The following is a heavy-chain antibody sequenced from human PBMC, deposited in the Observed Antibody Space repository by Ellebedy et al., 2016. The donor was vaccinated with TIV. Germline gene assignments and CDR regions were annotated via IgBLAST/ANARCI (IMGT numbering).Heavy chain of an antibody. CDR2: IWYDGNKK. CDR3: ARRYMDV. V-gene: IGHV3-33*01. J-gene: IGHJ6*03. CDR1: GFTFNSYG. Sequence: GESLKISXVASGFTFNSYGMHWVRQAPGKGLEWVAVIWYDGNKKVYVDSVKGRFTISRDNSKNTLFLQMNNLRAEDTAVYYCARRYMDVWGKGTTVTVSS.